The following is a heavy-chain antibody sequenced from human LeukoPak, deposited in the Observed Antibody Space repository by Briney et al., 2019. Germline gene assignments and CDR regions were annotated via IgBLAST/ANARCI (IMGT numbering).Heavy chain of an antibody. J-gene: IGHJ6*03. CDR3: ARTAGYYYYMDV. V-gene: IGHV4-59*01. CDR2: IFYSGST. CDR1: GGSISSYY. Sequence: SETLSVTCTVSGGSISSYYWSWIRQPPGKGLEWIGNIFYSGSTNYNPSLKSRVTISVDTSKNQFSLKLTSLTAADTAVYYCARTAGYYYYMDVWGKGTTVTVSS.